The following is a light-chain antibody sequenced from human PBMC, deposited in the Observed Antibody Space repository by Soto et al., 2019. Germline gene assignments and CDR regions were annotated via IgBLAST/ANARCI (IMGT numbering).Light chain of an antibody. V-gene: IGKV1-9*01. J-gene: IGKJ4*01. CDR3: QQLSTCPQT. CDR2: AAS. CDR1: QGIGSY. Sequence: DGVTVSSRANQGIGSYLAWHQQKPGEAPKLLIFAASTLQSGVPSRFSGSGSGPDFTLTISSLQAEAFATYYCQQLSTCPQTLGGGTKVDIK.